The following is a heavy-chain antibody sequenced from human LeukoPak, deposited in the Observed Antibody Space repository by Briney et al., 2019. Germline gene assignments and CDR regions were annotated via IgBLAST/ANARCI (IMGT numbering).Heavy chain of an antibody. Sequence: GRSLRLSCAASGFTFSSYGMHWVRQAPGKGLECVAVIWYDGSNKYYADSVKGRFTISRDNSKNTLYLQMNSLRAQDTAVYYCARGGYCSSTSCSLLRYYYYGMDVWGQRATVTVSS. CDR2: IWYDGSNK. CDR1: GFTFSSYG. CDR3: ARGGYCSSTSCSLLRYYYYGMDV. D-gene: IGHD2-2*01. J-gene: IGHJ6*02. V-gene: IGHV3-33*01.